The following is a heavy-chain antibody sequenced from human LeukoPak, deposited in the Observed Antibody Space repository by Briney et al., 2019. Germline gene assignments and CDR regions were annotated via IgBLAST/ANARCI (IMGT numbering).Heavy chain of an antibody. V-gene: IGHV1-18*01. CDR1: GYTFTSYG. D-gene: IGHD3-3*01. CDR3: ARDQHRLDDFWSGYPPTPFDY. Sequence: ASVKVSCKASGYTFTSYGTSWVRQAPGQGLEWMGWISAYNGNTNYAQKLQGRVTMTTDTSTSTAYMELRSLRSDDTAVYYRARDQHRLDDFWSGYPPTPFDYWGQGTLVTVSS. J-gene: IGHJ4*02. CDR2: ISAYNGNT.